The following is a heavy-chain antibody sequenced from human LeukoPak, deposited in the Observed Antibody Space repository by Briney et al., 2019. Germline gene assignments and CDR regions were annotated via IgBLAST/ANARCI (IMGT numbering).Heavy chain of an antibody. Sequence: GGSLRLSCAASGFTVSDNYMSWVRQAPGKGLEWVSIIYSGGNTYYADSVKGRFTVSRDNSKNTLYLQMNSLRAEDAAVYYCARVIVGTTTRLDYFDYWGQGTLVTVSS. CDR1: GFTVSDNY. CDR3: ARVIVGTTTRLDYFDY. D-gene: IGHD1-26*01. J-gene: IGHJ4*02. V-gene: IGHV3-66*01. CDR2: IYSGGNT.